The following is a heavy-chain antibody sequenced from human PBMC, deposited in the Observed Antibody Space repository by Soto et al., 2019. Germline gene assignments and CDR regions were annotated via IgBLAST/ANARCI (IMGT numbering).Heavy chain of an antibody. J-gene: IGHJ3*01. CDR1: GFSLTTSGVG. Sequence: GPTLVNPTQTLTLPCSFSGFSLTTSGVGVGWIRQPPGQALEWLAHIYWSGDEHYRPSLKSRLSIMKAASKNQVVLTMHNMDPVDTATYYCARGGATRAVFGFDVWGQGTMVTVSS. D-gene: IGHD1-26*01. CDR3: ARGGATRAVFGFDV. CDR2: IYWSGDE. V-gene: IGHV2-5*01.